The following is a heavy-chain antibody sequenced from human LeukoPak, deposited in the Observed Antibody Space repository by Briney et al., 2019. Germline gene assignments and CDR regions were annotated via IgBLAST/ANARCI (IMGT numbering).Heavy chain of an antibody. J-gene: IGHJ4*02. CDR3: AKATAMVTEYYFDY. CDR1: GFTFDDYA. V-gene: IGHV3-43D*03. D-gene: IGHD5-18*01. Sequence: GGSLRLSCAASGFTFDDYAMHWVRQAPGKGLEWVSLISWDGGSTYYADSVKGRLTISRDNSKNSLYLQMNSLRAEDTALYYCAKATAMVTEYYFDYWGQGTLVTVSS. CDR2: ISWDGGST.